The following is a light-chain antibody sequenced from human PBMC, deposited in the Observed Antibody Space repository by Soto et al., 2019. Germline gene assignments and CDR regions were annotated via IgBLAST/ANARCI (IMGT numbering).Light chain of an antibody. CDR1: QSRRNNY. V-gene: IGKV3-20*01. Sequence: EIVLTQSPGTLYLSPGERATLSCRASQSRRNNYLAWYQQKPGQTPRLLIHSASIRATGIPDRFSGSGSGTDFTLTISRLEPEAFAVYYCQQFTNSPLTFGGGTKVEIK. J-gene: IGKJ4*01. CDR3: QQFTNSPLT. CDR2: SAS.